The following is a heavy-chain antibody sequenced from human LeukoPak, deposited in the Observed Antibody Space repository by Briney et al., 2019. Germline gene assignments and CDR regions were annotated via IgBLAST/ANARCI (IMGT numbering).Heavy chain of an antibody. V-gene: IGHV4-61*05. CDR1: GGSISSSSYY. Sequence: SETLSLTCTVSGGSISSSSYYWSWIRQPPGKGLEWIGYIYYSGSTNYNPSLKSRVTISVDTSKNQFSLKLSSVTAADTAVYYCAGYLYYYGSGSYYSGEYFQHWGQGTLVTVSS. J-gene: IGHJ1*01. CDR3: AGYLYYYGSGSYYSGEYFQH. CDR2: IYYSGST. D-gene: IGHD3-10*01.